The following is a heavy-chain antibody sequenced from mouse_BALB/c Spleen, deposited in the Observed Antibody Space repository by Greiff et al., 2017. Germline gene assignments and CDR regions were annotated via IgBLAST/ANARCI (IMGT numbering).Heavy chain of an antibody. CDR2: ISYDGSN. Sequence: EVKLQESGPGLVKPSQSLSLTCSVTGYSITSGYYWNWIRQFPGNKLEWMGYISYDGSNNYNPSLKNRISITRDTSKNQFFLKLNSVTTEDTATYYCATDSSGYLFAYWGQGTLVTVSA. D-gene: IGHD3-1*01. V-gene: IGHV3-6*02. CDR3: ATDSSGYLFAY. J-gene: IGHJ3*01. CDR1: GYSITSGYY.